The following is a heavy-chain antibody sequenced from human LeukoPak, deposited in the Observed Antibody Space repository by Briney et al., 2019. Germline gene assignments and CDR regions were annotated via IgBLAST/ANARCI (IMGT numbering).Heavy chain of an antibody. CDR1: GFTFDDYA. D-gene: IGHD3-9*01. V-gene: IGHV3-20*04. CDR3: AKDIFHWAFDI. CDR2: INWSRGST. J-gene: IGHJ3*02. Sequence: PGGSLRLSCAASGFTFDDYAMHWVRQVPGRGLEWVSDINWSRGSTGYADSVKGRFTISRDNLKNSVYLQMNSLRADDTAVYFCAKDIFHWAFDIWGQGTVVTVSS.